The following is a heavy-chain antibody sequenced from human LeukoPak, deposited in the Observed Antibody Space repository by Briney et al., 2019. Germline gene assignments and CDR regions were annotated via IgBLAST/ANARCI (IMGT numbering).Heavy chain of an antibody. CDR1: GFTFSSYG. CDR3: AKDPTPDYYGSGSYQFDY. D-gene: IGHD3-10*01. Sequence: GGSLRLSCAASGFTFSSYGMHWVRQAPGKGLEWVAFIRYDGSNKYYADSVKGRFTISRDNSKNTLYLQMNSLRAEDTAVYYCAKDPTPDYYGSGSYQFDYWGQGTLVTVSS. J-gene: IGHJ4*02. CDR2: IRYDGSNK. V-gene: IGHV3-30*02.